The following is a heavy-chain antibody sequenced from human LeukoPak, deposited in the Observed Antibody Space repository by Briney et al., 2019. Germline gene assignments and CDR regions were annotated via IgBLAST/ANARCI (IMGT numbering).Heavy chain of an antibody. J-gene: IGHJ4*02. D-gene: IGHD3-10*01. Sequence: SETLSLTCTVSGGSISPYYWSWIRQPPGKGLEWIGEINHSGSSNYNPSLKSRVTISVDTSKNQFSLKLSSVTAADTAVYYCASVGSGSYYKGYFDYWGQGTLVTVSS. CDR1: GGSISPYY. CDR2: INHSGSS. V-gene: IGHV4-34*01. CDR3: ASVGSGSYYKGYFDY.